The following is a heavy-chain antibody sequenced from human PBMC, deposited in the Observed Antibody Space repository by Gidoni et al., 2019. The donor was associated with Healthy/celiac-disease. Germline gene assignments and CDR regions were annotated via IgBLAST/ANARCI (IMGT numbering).Heavy chain of an antibody. CDR1: GFTFSVYD. J-gene: IGHJ6*02. CDR2: ISSSSSYT. D-gene: IGHD2-2*01. Sequence: QVQLVESGGGLVKPGGALRRSCAASGFTFSVYDMSWVRQAPGTGLEWVSYISSSSSYTNYADSVKGQFTISRDNAKNSLYQQMNSLRAEDTAVYYCARVGCSSTSCYYYYYYGMDVWGQGTTVTVSS. V-gene: IGHV3-11*06. CDR3: ARVGCSSTSCYYYYYYGMDV.